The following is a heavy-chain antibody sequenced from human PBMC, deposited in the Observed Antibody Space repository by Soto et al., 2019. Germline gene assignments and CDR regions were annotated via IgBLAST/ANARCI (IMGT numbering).Heavy chain of an antibody. J-gene: IGHJ6*02. Sequence: SGPTPGEPTQTLTLTCTFSGFSVSTSGVGVAWIRQSPGKALEWLALIYWDNAKRYSPFLQSRVTITKDTSKNQVVLTMTNMDPVDTATYYCAHKGGRGAGMDVWGQGTTVTVSS. D-gene: IGHD2-15*01. CDR1: GFSVSTSGVG. CDR2: IYWDNAK. CDR3: AHKGGRGAGMDV. V-gene: IGHV2-5*02.